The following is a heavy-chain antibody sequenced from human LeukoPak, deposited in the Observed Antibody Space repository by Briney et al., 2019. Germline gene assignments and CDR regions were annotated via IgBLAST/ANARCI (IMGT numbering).Heavy chain of an antibody. V-gene: IGHV4-61*02. CDR1: GGSISSGSYY. Sequence: SQTLSLTCTVSGGSISSGSYYWSWIRQPAGKGLEWIGRIYTSGSTNYNPSLKSRVTISVDTSKNQFSLKLSSVTAADTAVYYCAREAGYCSSTSCFRYYYYMDVWGKGTTVTVSS. D-gene: IGHD2-2*01. CDR2: IYTSGST. CDR3: AREAGYCSSTSCFRYYYYMDV. J-gene: IGHJ6*03.